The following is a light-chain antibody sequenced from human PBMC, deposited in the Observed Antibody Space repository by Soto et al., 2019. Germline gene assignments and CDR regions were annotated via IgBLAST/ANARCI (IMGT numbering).Light chain of an antibody. CDR3: GTWDTSLFASV. CDR2: DND. J-gene: IGLJ1*01. Sequence: QSVLTQPPSVSAAPGQKVTISCSGSISNIGHNSVSWYQQLPGTAPKLLIYDNDKRPSGIPDRFSGSKSGTSGTLGITGLQTGDEADYYCGTWDTSLFASVFGTGTKLTVL. CDR1: ISNIGHNS. V-gene: IGLV1-51*01.